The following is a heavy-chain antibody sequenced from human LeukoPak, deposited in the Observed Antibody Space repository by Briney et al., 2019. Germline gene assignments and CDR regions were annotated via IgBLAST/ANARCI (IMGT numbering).Heavy chain of an antibody. D-gene: IGHD5-12*01. CDR2: IYTSGST. Sequence: SETLSLTCTVSGGSISSYYGSWIRQPAGKGLEWIGRIYTSGSTTYNPSLKSRATMSVDTSRTQFSLKLSSVTAADTAVYYCARVGSGSRYLDYWGQESWSSSPQ. V-gene: IGHV4-4*07. CDR3: ARVGSGSRYLDY. J-gene: IGHJ4*01. CDR1: GGSISSYY.